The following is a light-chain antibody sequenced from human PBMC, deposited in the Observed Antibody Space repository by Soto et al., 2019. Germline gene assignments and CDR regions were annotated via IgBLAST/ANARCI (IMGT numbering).Light chain of an antibody. CDR3: QQYGSSPRT. J-gene: IGKJ1*01. Sequence: DIQMTQSPSSLSASVGDRVTITCRASQSISSYLNWYQQKPGKAPKLLIYLGSYRASGVPDRFSGSGSGTDFTLTISRLDPEDFAVYYCQQYGSSPRTFSQGTKGDI. CDR2: LGS. V-gene: IGKV1-39*01. CDR1: QSISSY.